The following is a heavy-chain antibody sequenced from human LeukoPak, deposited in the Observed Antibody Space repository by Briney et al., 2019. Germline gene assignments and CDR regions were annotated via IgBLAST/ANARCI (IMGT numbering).Heavy chain of an antibody. CDR3: VRDVGSRLPAS. J-gene: IGHJ5*02. V-gene: IGHV4-4*02. CDR2: IYHSGST. D-gene: IGHD4-11*01. CDR1: GGSISSNNW. Sequence: SGTLSLTCVVSGGSISSNNWWSWVRQAPGKGLEWIGEIYHSGSTNYNPSLKSRVTISVDKSKNQLSLKVNSVTAADTAVYYCVRDVGSRLPASWGQGTLVTVSS.